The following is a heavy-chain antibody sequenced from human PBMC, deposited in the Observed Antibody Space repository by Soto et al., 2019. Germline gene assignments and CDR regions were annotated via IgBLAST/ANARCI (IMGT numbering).Heavy chain of an antibody. CDR2: ISAYNGNT. Sequence: GASVKVSCKASGYTFTSYGISWVRQAPGQGLEWMGWISAYNGNTNYAQKLQGRVTMTTDTSTSTAYMELRSLRSDDTAVYYCARALSDFDSSSWNLPDYWGQGTLVTVSS. D-gene: IGHD6-13*01. V-gene: IGHV1-18*01. CDR3: ARALSDFDSSSWNLPDY. CDR1: GYTFTSYG. J-gene: IGHJ4*02.